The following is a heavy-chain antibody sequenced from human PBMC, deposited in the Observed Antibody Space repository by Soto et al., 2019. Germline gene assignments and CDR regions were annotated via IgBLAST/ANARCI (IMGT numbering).Heavy chain of an antibody. J-gene: IGHJ4*02. Sequence: GGTLRLSCEASGFPFSSYWMHWVRQAPGKGLVWVSRSNSDGSRTYDADSVTGRFTISRYNSKNTLYLQKNSLTAHATPVHYCAQDPRYSSSSYIDYWGQGTLVSVSS. CDR3: AQDPRYSSSSYIDY. D-gene: IGHD6-13*01. V-gene: IGHV3-74*01. CDR2: SNSDGSRT. CDR1: GFPFSSYW.